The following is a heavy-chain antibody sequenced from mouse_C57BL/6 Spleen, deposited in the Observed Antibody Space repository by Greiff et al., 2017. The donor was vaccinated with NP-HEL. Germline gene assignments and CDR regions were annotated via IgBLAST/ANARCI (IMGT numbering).Heavy chain of an antibody. J-gene: IGHJ4*01. CDR1: GYTFTSYW. D-gene: IGHD1-1*01. Sequence: VQRVESGAELAKPGASVKLSCKASGYTFTSYWMHWVKQRPGQGLEWIGYINPSSGYTKYNQKFKDKATLTADKSSSTAYMQLSSLTYEDSAVYYCARTTVVDYYAMDYWGQGTSVTVSS. V-gene: IGHV1-7*01. CDR3: ARTTVVDYYAMDY. CDR2: INPSSGYT.